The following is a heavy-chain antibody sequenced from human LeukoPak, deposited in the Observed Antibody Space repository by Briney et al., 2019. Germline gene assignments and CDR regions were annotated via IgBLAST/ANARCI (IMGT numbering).Heavy chain of an antibody. D-gene: IGHD4-23*01. J-gene: IGHJ3*02. Sequence: PGESLQISCKGSGYSFTSYWIGWVRQMPGKGLEWMGIIYPGDSDTRYSPSFQGQVTISADKSISTAYLQWSSLQASDTAMYYCARHGPEENGGNPHDAFDIWGQGTMVTVSS. V-gene: IGHV5-51*01. CDR1: GYSFTSYW. CDR3: ARHGPEENGGNPHDAFDI. CDR2: IYPGDSDT.